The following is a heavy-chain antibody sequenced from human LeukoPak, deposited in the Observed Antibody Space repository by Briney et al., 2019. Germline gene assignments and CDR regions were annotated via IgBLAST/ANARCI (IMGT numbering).Heavy chain of an antibody. D-gene: IGHD3-10*01. Sequence: GGSLRLSCAASGFTFSSYWMSWVRQAPGRGLEWVANIKQEGSEKYYVDSVKGRFTISRDNAENSLYLQMNSLRAEDTAVYYCVRYITMVRGVKYYFDYWGQGTLVTVSS. CDR2: IKQEGSEK. CDR1: GFTFSSYW. J-gene: IGHJ4*02. V-gene: IGHV3-7*03. CDR3: VRYITMVRGVKYYFDY.